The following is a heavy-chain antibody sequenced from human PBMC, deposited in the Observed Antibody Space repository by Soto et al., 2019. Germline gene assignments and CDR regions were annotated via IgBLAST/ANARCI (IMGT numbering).Heavy chain of an antibody. Sequence: PGGSLRLSCAASRYTFKSHGLSWVRQAPGKGLEWVSTIDSSGVNTHYADSVKGRFTISRDNSRNTLHLQMHGLTADDTALYYCVSWVYAHFDYLGQGTVVTASS. J-gene: IGHJ4*02. V-gene: IGHV3-23*01. CDR3: VSWVYAHFDY. D-gene: IGHD2-8*01. CDR1: RYTFKSHG. CDR2: IDSSGVNT.